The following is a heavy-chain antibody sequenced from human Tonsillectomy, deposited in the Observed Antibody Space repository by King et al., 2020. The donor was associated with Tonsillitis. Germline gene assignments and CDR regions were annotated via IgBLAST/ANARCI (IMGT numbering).Heavy chain of an antibody. CDR2: IDFDGSDT. J-gene: IGHJ2*01. CDR3: ARGTSSGWYWYFDL. D-gene: IGHD6-19*01. CDR1: GFTFSSYW. V-gene: IGHV3-74*01. Sequence: VQLVESGGNLVQPGGSLRLSCAASGFTFSSYWMHWFRQAPGKGLMWVSLIDFDGSDTSYADSVKGRFTISRDNAKNTLYLQMNSLRAEDTAVYYCARGTSSGWYWYFDLWGRGTLVTVSS.